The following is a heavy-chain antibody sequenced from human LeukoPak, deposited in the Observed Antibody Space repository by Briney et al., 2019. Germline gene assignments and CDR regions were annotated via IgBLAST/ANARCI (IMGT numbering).Heavy chain of an antibody. CDR2: IYYSGST. CDR1: GGSISSYY. V-gene: IGHV4-59*01. D-gene: IGHD2-2*01. CDR3: ARDHVVVVPAARSLGMDV. Sequence: SETLSLTCTVSGGSISSYYWSWIRQPPGKGLEWIGHIYYSGSTNYNPSLKSRVTISVDTSKNQFSLKLSSVTAADTAVYYCARDHVVVVPAARSLGMDVWGKGTTVTVSS. J-gene: IGHJ6*04.